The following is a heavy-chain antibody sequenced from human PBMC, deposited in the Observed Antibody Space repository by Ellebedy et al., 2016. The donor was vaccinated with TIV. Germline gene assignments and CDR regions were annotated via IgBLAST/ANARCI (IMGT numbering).Heavy chain of an antibody. J-gene: IGHJ6*02. CDR3: AREVWVGASLFTLYGLDV. CDR2: ISASRGKT. V-gene: IGHV1-18*04. D-gene: IGHD3-10*01. CDR1: GYTFTNYG. Sequence: AASVKVSCKASGYTFTNYGISWVRQAPGQGLEWMGWISASRGKTNYAQKFQGRVTMTTDTSTSTAYMELGTLRVDDTAVYYCAREVWVGASLFTLYGLDVWGQGTTVTVSS.